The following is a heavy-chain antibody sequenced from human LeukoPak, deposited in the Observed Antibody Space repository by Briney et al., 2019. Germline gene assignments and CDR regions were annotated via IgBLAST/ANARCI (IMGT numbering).Heavy chain of an antibody. CDR1: GGSISSGSYY. Sequence: PSETLSLTCTVSGGSISSGSYYWGWIRQPPGKGLEWIGSIYYSGSTYYNPSLKSRVTISVDTSKNQFSLKLSSVTAADTAVYYCARHRPFGIAAAGSGWFDPWGQGTLVTVSS. J-gene: IGHJ5*02. V-gene: IGHV4-39*01. D-gene: IGHD6-13*01. CDR3: ARHRPFGIAAAGSGWFDP. CDR2: IYYSGST.